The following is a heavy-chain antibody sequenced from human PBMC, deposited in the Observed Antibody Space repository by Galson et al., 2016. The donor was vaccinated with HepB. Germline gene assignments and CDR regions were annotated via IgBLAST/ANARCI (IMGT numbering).Heavy chain of an antibody. J-gene: IGHJ4*02. CDR3: VRGGTTMLTPTGI. D-gene: IGHD4-23*01. Sequence: SVKVSCKASGYVFTSYVMNWVRQAPGQSLEWMGCINTKTGNPVYAQAFTGRFVFSVDTSVNTAYLQISSLRADDTAVYYCVRGGTTMLTPTGIWGQGVLVTVSS. V-gene: IGHV7-4-1*02. CDR2: INTKTGNP. CDR1: GYVFTSYV.